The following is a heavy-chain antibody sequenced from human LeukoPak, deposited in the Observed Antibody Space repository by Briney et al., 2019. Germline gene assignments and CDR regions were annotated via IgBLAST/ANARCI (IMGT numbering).Heavy chain of an antibody. Sequence: GGSLRLSCAASGFTFSSYAMSWVRQAPGKGLEWVSAISGSGGSTYYADSVKGRFTISRDNSKNTLYLQMNSLRAEDTAVYYCARDSSGWSPYGMDVWGQGTTVTVSS. D-gene: IGHD6-19*01. CDR3: ARDSSGWSPYGMDV. CDR1: GFTFSSYA. J-gene: IGHJ6*02. V-gene: IGHV3-23*01. CDR2: ISGSGGST.